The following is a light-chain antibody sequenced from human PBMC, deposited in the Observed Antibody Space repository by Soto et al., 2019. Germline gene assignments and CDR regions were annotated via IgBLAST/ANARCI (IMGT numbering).Light chain of an antibody. CDR3: QQSYSTPPYT. CDR2: ATS. V-gene: IGKV1-39*01. J-gene: IGKJ2*01. CDR1: QSISNY. Sequence: DIQMTQSPSSLSASVGDRVTITCRASQSISNYLNWYQQKPGQAPKLLIYATSNLQRGVPSRFSGSGSGTDFTLTISSLQPEDFATYYCQQSYSTPPYTFGRGPTWRSN.